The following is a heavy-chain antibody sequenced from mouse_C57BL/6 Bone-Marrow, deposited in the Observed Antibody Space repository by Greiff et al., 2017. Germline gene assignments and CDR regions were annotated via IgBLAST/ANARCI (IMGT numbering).Heavy chain of an antibody. CDR3: ASSRFRYDGPSYWYFDV. J-gene: IGHJ1*03. Sequence: QVQLQQSGPELVKPGASVKISCKASGYTFTDYYINWVKQRPGQGLEWIGWIFPGSGSTYYNEKFKGKATLTADKSSSTAYMLLRSLTSEDSAVYFCASSRFRYDGPSYWYFDVWGTGTTVTVSS. V-gene: IGHV1-75*01. D-gene: IGHD2-12*01. CDR2: IFPGSGST. CDR1: GYTFTDYY.